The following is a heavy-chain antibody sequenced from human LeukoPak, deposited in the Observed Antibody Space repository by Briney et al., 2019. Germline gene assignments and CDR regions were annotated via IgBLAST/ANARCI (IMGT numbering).Heavy chain of an antibody. D-gene: IGHD2-21*02. J-gene: IGHJ3*02. V-gene: IGHV4-4*02. CDR3: ARESRAYCGGDCYFAFDI. CDR2: IYHSGST. Sequence: PSGTLSLTCAVSGGSIRSSNWWSWVRQPPGKGLEWIGEIYHSGSTNYNPSLKSRVTISVDKSKNQFSLKLSSGTAADTAVYYCARESRAYCGGDCYFAFDIWGQGTMVTVSS. CDR1: GGSIRSSNW.